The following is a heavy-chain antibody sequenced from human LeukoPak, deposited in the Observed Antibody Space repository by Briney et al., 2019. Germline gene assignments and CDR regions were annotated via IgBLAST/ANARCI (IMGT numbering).Heavy chain of an antibody. CDR1: GVSISSSSYY. D-gene: IGHD3-10*01. J-gene: IGHJ4*02. CDR3: ARVGRGFATFDY. CDR2: IYHSGST. V-gene: IGHV4-39*07. Sequence: PSETLSLTCTVSGVSISSSSYYWGWIRQPPGKGLEWIGSIYHSGSTYYNPSLKSRVTISVDTSKNQFSLKLSSVTAADTAVYYCARVGRGFATFDYWGQGTLVTVSS.